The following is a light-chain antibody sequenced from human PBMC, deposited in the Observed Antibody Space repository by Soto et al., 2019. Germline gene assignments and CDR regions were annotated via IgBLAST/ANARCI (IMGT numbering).Light chain of an antibody. CDR3: SSYTSSSTPNF. J-gene: IGLJ1*01. CDR2: DVS. CDR1: SSDVGGYNY. V-gene: IGLV2-14*01. Sequence: QSALTQPASVSGSPGQSINISCTGTSSDVGGYNYVSWYQQHPGKAPKLMIYDVSNRPSGVSNRFSGSKSGNTASLTISGLQAEDEADYYCSSYTSSSTPNFFGTGTQLTVL.